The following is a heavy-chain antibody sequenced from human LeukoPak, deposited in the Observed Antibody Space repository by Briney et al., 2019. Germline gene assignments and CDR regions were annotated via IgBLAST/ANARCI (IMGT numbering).Heavy chain of an antibody. Sequence: GGSPRLSCVVSGFTFSDYYMSWIRQAPGKGLEWISYISGDNSTTYYADSVKGRFTVSRDNARDSLYLQMNSLRAEDTAVYYCARQGYCSRGSCYWSGWFDPWGQGTLVTVSS. D-gene: IGHD2-15*01. J-gene: IGHJ5*02. CDR3: ARQGYCSRGSCYWSGWFDP. CDR2: ISGDNSTT. V-gene: IGHV3-11*01. CDR1: GFTFSDYY.